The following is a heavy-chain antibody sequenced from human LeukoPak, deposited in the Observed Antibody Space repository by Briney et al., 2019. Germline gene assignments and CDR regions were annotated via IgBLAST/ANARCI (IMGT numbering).Heavy chain of an antibody. D-gene: IGHD3-16*02. J-gene: IGHJ4*02. CDR3: ARSRYYDYVWGSYRQAPTYYFDY. CDR2: INHSGST. Sequence: KTSETLSLTCAVYGGSFSGYYCSWIRQPPGKGLEWIGEINHSGSTNYNPSLKSRVTISVDTSKNQFSLKLSSVTAADTAVYYCARSRYYDYVWGSYRQAPTYYFDYWGQGTLVTVSS. V-gene: IGHV4-34*01. CDR1: GGSFSGYY.